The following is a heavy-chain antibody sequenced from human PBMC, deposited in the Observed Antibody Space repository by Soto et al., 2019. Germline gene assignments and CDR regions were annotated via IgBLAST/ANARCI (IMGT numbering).Heavy chain of an antibody. J-gene: IGHJ4*02. CDR3: AKDSINTVTYFDY. V-gene: IGHV3-23*01. Sequence: PGGSLRLFCAASGFTFSSFAMNWVRQAPGKGLEWVSAISGSGGSTYHADSVKGRFTISRDNSKNTLFLQMNSLRAEDTAVYYCAKDSINTVTYFDYWGQGTLVTVSS. D-gene: IGHD4-17*01. CDR1: GFTFSSFA. CDR2: ISGSGGST.